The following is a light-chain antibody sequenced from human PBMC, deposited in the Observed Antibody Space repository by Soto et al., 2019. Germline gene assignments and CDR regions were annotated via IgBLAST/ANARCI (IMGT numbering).Light chain of an antibody. Sequence: QSALTQPASVSGSPGQSITISCTGTSSDVGGYNYVSWYQQHPGTAPKLMIYDVSNRPSGVSNRSSGSKSGNTASLTISGLQAEDEADYYCSSYTSSSTQVFGGGTQLTVL. V-gene: IGLV2-14*01. CDR1: SSDVGGYNY. CDR2: DVS. J-gene: IGLJ2*01. CDR3: SSYTSSSTQV.